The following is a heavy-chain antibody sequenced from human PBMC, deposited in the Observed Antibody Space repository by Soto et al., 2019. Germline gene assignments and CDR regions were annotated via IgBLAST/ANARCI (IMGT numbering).Heavy chain of an antibody. CDR3: ASDEYYYDSRAATEYFQH. Sequence: QVQLVQSGAEVKKPGASVKVSCKASGYTFTSYYMHWVRQAPGQGLEWMGIINPSGGSTSYAQKFQGRVTMTRDTSTSTVYMELSSLRSEDTAVYYCASDEYYYDSRAATEYFQHWGQGTLVTVSS. V-gene: IGHV1-46*03. D-gene: IGHD3-22*01. J-gene: IGHJ1*01. CDR2: INPSGGST. CDR1: GYTFTSYY.